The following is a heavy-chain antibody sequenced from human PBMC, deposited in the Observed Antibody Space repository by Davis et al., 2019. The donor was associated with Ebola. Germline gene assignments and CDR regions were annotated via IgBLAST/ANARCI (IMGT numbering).Heavy chain of an antibody. CDR2: IYYSGST. Sequence: ESLKISCAASGFTVSSNYMSWVRQPPGKGLEWIGTIYYSGSTDYNPSLESRVTISADTSKNQFSLKLTSVTAADTALYYCASGGYSGYDGYFDDWGQGTLVTVSS. CDR3: ASGGYSGYDGYFDD. V-gene: IGHV4-39*01. D-gene: IGHD5-12*01. CDR1: GFTVSSNY. J-gene: IGHJ4*02.